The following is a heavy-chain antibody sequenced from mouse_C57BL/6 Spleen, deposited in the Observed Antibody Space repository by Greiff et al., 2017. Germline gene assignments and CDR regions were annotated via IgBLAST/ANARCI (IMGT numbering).Heavy chain of an antibody. CDR3: ATLLRFSWFAY. CDR2: INPSSGYT. CDR1: GYTFTSYT. Sequence: QVQLQQSGAELARPGASVKMSCKASGYTFTSYTMHWVKQRPGQGLEWIGYINPSSGYTKYNQKFKDKATLTADKSSSTAYMQLSSLTSEDSAVYYCATLLRFSWFAYWGQGTLVTVSA. V-gene: IGHV1-4*01. J-gene: IGHJ3*01. D-gene: IGHD1-1*01.